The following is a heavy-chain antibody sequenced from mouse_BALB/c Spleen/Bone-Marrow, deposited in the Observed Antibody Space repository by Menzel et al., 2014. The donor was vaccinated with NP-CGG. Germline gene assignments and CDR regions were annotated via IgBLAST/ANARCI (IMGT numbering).Heavy chain of an antibody. Sequence: EVKLVESGRGLVQPGGSLRLSCATSGFTFTDYYMSWVRQPPGKALEWLGFIRNKANGYTTEYSASVKGRFTISRDNSQSILYLQMNTLRAEDSATYYCARNYDGAMDYWGQGTSVTVSS. D-gene: IGHD2-12*01. J-gene: IGHJ4*01. CDR1: GFTFTDYY. CDR3: ARNYDGAMDY. CDR2: IRNKANGYTT. V-gene: IGHV7-3*02.